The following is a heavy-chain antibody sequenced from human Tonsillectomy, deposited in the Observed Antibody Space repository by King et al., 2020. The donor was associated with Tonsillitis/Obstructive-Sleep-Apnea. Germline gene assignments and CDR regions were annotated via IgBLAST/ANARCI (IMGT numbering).Heavy chain of an antibody. Sequence: VQLVESGAEVKKPGESLKISCKGSGYRFTSYWIGWVRQMPGKGLEWMGIIYPGDSDTRYSPSFQGQVTISADKSVSTAYLQWSSLKASDTAIYYCAREGGQGVIPNWFDPWGQGTLVTVSS. J-gene: IGHJ5*02. V-gene: IGHV5-51*01. CDR3: AREGGQGVIPNWFDP. CDR1: GYRFTSYW. CDR2: IYPGDSDT. D-gene: IGHD3-16*02.